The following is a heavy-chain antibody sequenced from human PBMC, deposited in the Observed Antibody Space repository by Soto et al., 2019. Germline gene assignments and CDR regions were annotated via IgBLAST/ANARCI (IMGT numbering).Heavy chain of an antibody. J-gene: IGHJ6*02. Sequence: PGGSLRLSCAASGFTFSSCAMSWVRRAPGKGLEWVSGIGGGGTDTYYADSVKGRFTISRDNSRNTLHLQMNSLRADDTAVYYCARVVDYYDPYYYYGMDVWGQGTTVTVSS. CDR3: ARVVDYYDPYYYYGMDV. D-gene: IGHD3-22*01. CDR2: IGGGGTDT. V-gene: IGHV3-23*01. CDR1: GFTFSSCA.